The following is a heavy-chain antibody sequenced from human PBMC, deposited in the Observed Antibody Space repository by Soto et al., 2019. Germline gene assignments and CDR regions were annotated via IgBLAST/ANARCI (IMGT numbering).Heavy chain of an antibody. J-gene: IGHJ3*02. V-gene: IGHV4-39*01. Sequence: QLQLQESGPGLVKPSETLSLTCTVSGGSISSSSYYWGWIRQPPGKGLAWIGSIYYSGSTYYNPSLKSRVTISVDTSKNQSSLKLTSVTAADTAVYYCARRVRGFGTGAFDIWGQGTMVTVSS. D-gene: IGHD3-10*01. CDR1: GGSISSSSYY. CDR2: IYYSGST. CDR3: ARRVRGFGTGAFDI.